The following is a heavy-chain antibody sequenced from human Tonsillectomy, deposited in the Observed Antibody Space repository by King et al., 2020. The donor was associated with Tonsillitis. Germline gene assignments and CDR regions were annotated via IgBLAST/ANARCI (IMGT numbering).Heavy chain of an antibody. D-gene: IGHD3-10*01. CDR2: ISSSGIYV. J-gene: IGHJ4*02. CDR3: AREVGVSRYVDD. Sequence: VQLVESGGGLVKPGGSLRLSCVASGFNFSRDNMNWVRQAPGKGLEWVSCISSSGIYVLYADSVRGRFTISRDNAKNSLYLQMNSLSVEDTAVYYCAREVGVSRYVDDWGQGTLVTVSA. V-gene: IGHV3-21*01. CDR1: GFNFSRDN.